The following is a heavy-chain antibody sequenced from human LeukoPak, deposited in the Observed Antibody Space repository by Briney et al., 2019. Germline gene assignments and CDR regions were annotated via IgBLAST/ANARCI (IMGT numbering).Heavy chain of an antibody. D-gene: IGHD2-15*01. J-gene: IGHJ6*02. CDR1: GGTFTSYA. V-gene: IGHV1-69*13. CDR3: ARPIHRYCSGSSCYSGYYYYYGMDV. CDR2: IIPNFGTT. Sequence: SVKVSCKASGGTFTSYAISWVGQAPGRGIEWVGGIIPNFGTTNYAQKFQGRVTITSDESTRKAYMELSSLRSEDTAAYYCARPIHRYCSGSSCYSGYYYYYGMDVWGQGTTVTVSS.